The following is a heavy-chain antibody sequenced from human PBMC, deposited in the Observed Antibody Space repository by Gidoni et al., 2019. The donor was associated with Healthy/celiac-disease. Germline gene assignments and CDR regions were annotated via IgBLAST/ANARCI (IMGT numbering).Heavy chain of an antibody. D-gene: IGHD3-9*01. CDR3: AKGGSLRYFDWFPNLPQDYFDY. CDR2: ISGKSGSI. J-gene: IGHJ4*02. CDR1: GFPLDDFA. Sequence: EVQLVESGGGLVQPGRSLRLSCAPPGFPLDDFAFPWVRQAPGKGLGWVSGISGKSGSIGYADSVKGRFTISRDNAKNSLYLQMNSLRAEDTALYYCAKGGSLRYFDWFPNLPQDYFDYGGQGTLVTVSS. V-gene: IGHV3-9*01.